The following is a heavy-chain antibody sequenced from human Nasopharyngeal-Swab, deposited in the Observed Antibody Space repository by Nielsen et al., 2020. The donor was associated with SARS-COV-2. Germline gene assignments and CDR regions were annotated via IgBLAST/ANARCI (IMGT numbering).Heavy chain of an antibody. Sequence: GGSLRLSFAASGFTFSSYSMNWVRQAPGKGLEWVSSIGSSSTYIYYADSVKGRFTISRDNAKNSLYLQMNSLRAEDTAVYYCARESLAAFDIWGQGTMVTVSS. V-gene: IGHV3-21*01. J-gene: IGHJ3*02. CDR2: IGSSSTYI. D-gene: IGHD3-16*01. CDR1: GFTFSSYS. CDR3: ARESLAAFDI.